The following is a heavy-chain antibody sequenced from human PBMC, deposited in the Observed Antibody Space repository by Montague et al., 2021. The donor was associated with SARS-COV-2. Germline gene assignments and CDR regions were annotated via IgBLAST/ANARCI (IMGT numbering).Heavy chain of an antibody. V-gene: IGHV4-38-2*02. J-gene: IGHJ5*01. CDR3: ARAYCGGDCNYLYIWFDS. CDR1: GYSISSGYY. D-gene: IGHD2-21*01. CDR2: IYDGGFT. Sequence: SETLSLTCSVSGYSISSGYYWGWIRQPPWKGLEWIGAIYDGGFTXYNPALKSRLTMSLDTSKNQFSLRLSSVTAADTAIYYCARAYCGGDCNYLYIWFDSWSQGALVTVSS.